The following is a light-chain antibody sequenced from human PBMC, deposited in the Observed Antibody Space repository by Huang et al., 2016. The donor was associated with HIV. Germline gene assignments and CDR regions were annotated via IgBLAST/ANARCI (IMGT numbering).Light chain of an antibody. Sequence: EIVLTQSPVTLSLSPGYRATLSCRASQSVGTYLAWYQQKSGRAPRLLIYDASNRAAGVPARFSASGSETDFTLTIDSLDPDDFAIYHCQQRSKWPLTFGGGTKVEMK. V-gene: IGKV3-11*01. CDR1: QSVGTY. CDR2: DAS. J-gene: IGKJ4*01. CDR3: QQRSKWPLT.